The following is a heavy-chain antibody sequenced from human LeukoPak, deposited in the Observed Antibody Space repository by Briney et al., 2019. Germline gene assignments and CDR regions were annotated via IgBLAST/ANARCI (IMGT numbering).Heavy chain of an antibody. V-gene: IGHV1-8*01. J-gene: IGHJ6*03. CDR1: GYTFTSYD. CDR3: ARGQWGDYSYYYYYMDV. D-gene: IGHD4-17*01. Sequence: ASVKVSCKASGYTFTSYDINWVRQATGQGLEWMGWMNPNSGNTGYAQKFQGRVTMTRNTSISTAYMELSSLRSEDTAVYYCARGQWGDYSYYYYYMDVWGKGTTVTISS. CDR2: MNPNSGNT.